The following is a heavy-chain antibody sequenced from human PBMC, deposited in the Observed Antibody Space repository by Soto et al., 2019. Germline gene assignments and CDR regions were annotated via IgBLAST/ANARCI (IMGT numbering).Heavy chain of an antibody. CDR3: AKSWWFYSNHNYCDY. D-gene: IGHD4-4*01. V-gene: IGHV3-30*18. Sequence: QVQLVESGGGVVQPGRSLRLSCAASGFTFSSYGIHWVRQAPGKGLEWVAHISYDGSDKYYADSVKGRFTISRDNSKNTLYLQMNSLTAEDTAVYYCAKSWWFYSNHNYCDYWGQGTLVTVSS. J-gene: IGHJ4*02. CDR1: GFTFSSYG. CDR2: ISYDGSDK.